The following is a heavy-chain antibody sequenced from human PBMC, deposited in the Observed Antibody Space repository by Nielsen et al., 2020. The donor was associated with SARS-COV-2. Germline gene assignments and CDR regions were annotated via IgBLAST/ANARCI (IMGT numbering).Heavy chain of an antibody. J-gene: IGHJ6*02. CDR2: INWNGGST. CDR3: ARDLYGSGSSEGYYYYYGMDV. Sequence: GESLKISCAASGFTFDDYGMSWVRQAPGKGLEWVSGINWNGGSTGYADSVKGRFTISRDNAKNSLYLQMNSLRAEDTAVYYCARDLYGSGSSEGYYYYYGMDVWGQGTTVTVSS. D-gene: IGHD3-10*01. CDR1: GFTFDDYG. V-gene: IGHV3-20*04.